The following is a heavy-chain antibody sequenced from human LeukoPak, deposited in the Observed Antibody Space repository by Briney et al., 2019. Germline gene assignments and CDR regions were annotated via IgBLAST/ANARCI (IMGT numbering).Heavy chain of an antibody. CDR1: GFTFSDYY. V-gene: IGHV3-23*01. J-gene: IGHJ6*03. D-gene: IGHD4-17*01. Sequence: PGGSLRLSCAASGFTFSDYYMSWIRQAPGKGLEWVSAISGSGGSTYYADSVKGRFTISRDNSKNTLYLQMNSLRAEDTAVYYCAKLATVTTLDYYYYYYMDVWGKGTTVTISS. CDR3: AKLATVTTLDYYYYYYMDV. CDR2: ISGSGGST.